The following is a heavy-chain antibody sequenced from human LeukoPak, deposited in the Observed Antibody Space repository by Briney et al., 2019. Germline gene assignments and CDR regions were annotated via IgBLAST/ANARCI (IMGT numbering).Heavy chain of an antibody. J-gene: IGHJ3*02. V-gene: IGHV4-61*02. CDR2: IYTSGST. D-gene: IGHD3-10*02. CDR1: GGSISSGSYY. CDR3: ARAWTTSGDAFDI. Sequence: KTSQTLSLTCTVSGGSISSGSYYWSWIRQPAGKGLEWIGRIYTSGSTNYDPSLKSRVTISVDTSKNQFSLKLSSVTAADTAVYYCARAWTTSGDAFDIWGQGTMVTVSS.